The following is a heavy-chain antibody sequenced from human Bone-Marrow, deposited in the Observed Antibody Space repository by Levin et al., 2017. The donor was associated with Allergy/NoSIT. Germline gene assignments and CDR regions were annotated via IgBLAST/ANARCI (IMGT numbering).Heavy chain of an antibody. CDR2: IDHSGNT. V-gene: IGHV4-59*01. D-gene: IGHD3-10*01. CDR3: ATLSLVRGPFGSDI. CDR1: GVSINTYY. J-gene: IGHJ3*02. Sequence: SQTLSLTCSVSGVSINTYYWTWIRQPPGKGLEWIGYIDHSGNTYYNPSAKSRVTISFDTPKNKISLELRSVTAADTAIYYCATLSLVRGPFGSDIWGQGTMVTVSS.